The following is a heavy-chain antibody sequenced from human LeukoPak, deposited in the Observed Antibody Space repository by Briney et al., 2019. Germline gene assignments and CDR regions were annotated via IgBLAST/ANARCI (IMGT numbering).Heavy chain of an antibody. CDR3: ARQGYDILTGYIDAFDI. CDR2: ISYSGST. V-gene: IGHV4-59*08. CDR1: GGSISSYY. Sequence: SETLSLTCTVSGGSISSYYWSWIRQPPGKGLEWIGYISYSGSTNYNPSLKSRVTVSIDTSKNQFSLKLRSVTAADTAIYYCARQGYDILTGYIDAFDIWGQGTMVTVSS. J-gene: IGHJ3*02. D-gene: IGHD3-9*01.